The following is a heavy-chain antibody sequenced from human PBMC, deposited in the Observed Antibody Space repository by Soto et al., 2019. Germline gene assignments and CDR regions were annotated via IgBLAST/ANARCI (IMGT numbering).Heavy chain of an antibody. CDR2: IIPIFGTA. CDR1: GGTFSSYA. Sequence: GASVKVSCKASGGTFSSYAISWVRQAPGQGLEWMGGIIPIFGTANYAQKFQGRVTITADESTSTAYMELSSLRSEDTAVYYCARDQIVVRPRPYYYYYGMDVWGQGTTVTVSS. D-gene: IGHD3-22*01. CDR3: ARDQIVVRPRPYYYYYGMDV. J-gene: IGHJ6*02. V-gene: IGHV1-69*13.